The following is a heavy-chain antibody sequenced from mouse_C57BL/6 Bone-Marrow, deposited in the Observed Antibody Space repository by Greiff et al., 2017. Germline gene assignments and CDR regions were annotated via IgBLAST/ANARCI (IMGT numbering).Heavy chain of an antibody. D-gene: IGHD2-12*01. V-gene: IGHV1-81*01. CDR1: GYTFTSYG. Sequence: QVQLQQSGAELARPGASVKLSCKASGYTFTSYGISWVKQRTGQGLEWIGEIYPRSGNTYYNEKFKGKVTLTADKSSSTAYMELRSLTSEDSAVYFCARDNYVAWFAYWGQGTLVTVSA. CDR3: ARDNYVAWFAY. J-gene: IGHJ3*01. CDR2: IYPRSGNT.